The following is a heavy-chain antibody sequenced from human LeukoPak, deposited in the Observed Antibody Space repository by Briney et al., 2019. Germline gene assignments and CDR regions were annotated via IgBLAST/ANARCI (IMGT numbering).Heavy chain of an antibody. CDR1: GFTFGSYA. V-gene: IGHV3-23*01. CDR3: AKDLEWLSYFDY. D-gene: IGHD3-3*01. J-gene: IGHJ4*02. CDR2: VSANGGST. Sequence: QRGGSVRLSCAASGFTFGSYAMSWVRQAPGKGLEWVSSVSANGGSTYYADSVKGRFTISRDNSKNTLYLQMNSLRAEDTAVYYCAKDLEWLSYFDYWGQGTLVTVSS.